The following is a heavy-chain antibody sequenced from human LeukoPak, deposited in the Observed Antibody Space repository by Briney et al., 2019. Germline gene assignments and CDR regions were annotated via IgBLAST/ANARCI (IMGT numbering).Heavy chain of an antibody. CDR1: GFTFSSFW. Sequence: PGGSLRLSCAASGFTFSSFWMSWVRQAPGKGLEWVATIKQDGSEKYYVASVKGRFTISRDNAKNSLYLQMNSLRAEDTAVYYCARPVQEWPLDYWGQGTLVTVSS. J-gene: IGHJ4*02. CDR3: ARPVQEWPLDY. CDR2: IKQDGSEK. V-gene: IGHV3-7*01. D-gene: IGHD1-1*01.